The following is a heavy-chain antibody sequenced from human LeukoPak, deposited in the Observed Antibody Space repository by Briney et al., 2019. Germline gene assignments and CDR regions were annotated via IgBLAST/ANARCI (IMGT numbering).Heavy chain of an antibody. V-gene: IGHV3-48*01. CDR3: VRDTHYAFNI. CDR1: GFSFSDDP. J-gene: IGHJ3*02. Sequence: GGSLRLSCTASGFSFSDDPMNWVRQAPGKGLEWVSNIRSGGSDKYYADSVKGRFTISRDNVKNSLYLQMNGLGAEDTAVYYCVRDTHYAFNIWGQGTMVTVS. CDR2: IRSGGSDK.